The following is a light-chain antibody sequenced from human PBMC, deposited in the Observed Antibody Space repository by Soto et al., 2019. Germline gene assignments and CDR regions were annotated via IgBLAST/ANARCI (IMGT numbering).Light chain of an antibody. J-gene: IGLJ1*01. CDR2: DVS. Sequence: QSVLTQPASVSGSPGQSITISCNGTSSDVGGYNYVSWYQQHPGKAPKLMIYDVSNRPSGVSNRFSGSKSGNTASLTISGLQAEDEADYYCSSYTSSSPLVFGTETKVTVL. CDR3: SSYTSSSPLV. CDR1: SSDVGGYNY. V-gene: IGLV2-14*01.